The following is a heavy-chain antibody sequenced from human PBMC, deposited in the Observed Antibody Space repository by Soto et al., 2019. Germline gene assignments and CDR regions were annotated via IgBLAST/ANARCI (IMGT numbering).Heavy chain of an antibody. CDR1: GGSISSGGYS. D-gene: IGHD4-17*01. J-gene: IGHJ4*02. CDR2: IYHSGST. Sequence: QLQLQESGSGLVKPSQTLSLTCAVSGGSISSGGYSCNWIRQPPGKGLEWIGYIYHSGSTYYNPSHKSRGTISVDRSKNQFSQKLSSVTAADTAVYYCARGMTTVTTFDYWGQGTLVTVSS. CDR3: ARGMTTVTTFDY. V-gene: IGHV4-30-2*01.